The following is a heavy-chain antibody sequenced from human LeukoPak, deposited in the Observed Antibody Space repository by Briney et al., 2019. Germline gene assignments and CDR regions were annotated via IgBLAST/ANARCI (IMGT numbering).Heavy chain of an antibody. D-gene: IGHD3-10*01. CDR3: ARAGSMVRETNWFDP. V-gene: IGHV4-31*11. J-gene: IGHJ5*02. Sequence: SETLSLTCAVYGGSFSGYYWSWIRQHPGKGLKWIGYIYYSGSTYYNPSLKSRVTISVDTSKNQFSLKLSSVTAADTAVYYCARAGSMVRETNWFDPWGQGTLVTVSS. CDR1: GGSFSGYY. CDR2: IYYSGST.